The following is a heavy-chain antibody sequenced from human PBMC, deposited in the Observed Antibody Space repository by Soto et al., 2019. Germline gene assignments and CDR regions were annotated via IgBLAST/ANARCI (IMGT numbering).Heavy chain of an antibody. CDR2: IKQDGTEN. J-gene: IGHJ5*02. Sequence: GGSLRLSCAASGFTFSTYWMSWVRQAPGKGLEWVASIKQDGTENYYVDSVKGRFTVSRDNAKDSLYLQMSSLRAEDTAIYYCAREPHKVDCSGCGCFEKARSKWFDPWGQGTLVTVSS. CDR3: AREPHKVDCSGCGCFEKARSKWFDP. V-gene: IGHV3-7*01. CDR1: GFTFSTYW. D-gene: IGHD2-15*01.